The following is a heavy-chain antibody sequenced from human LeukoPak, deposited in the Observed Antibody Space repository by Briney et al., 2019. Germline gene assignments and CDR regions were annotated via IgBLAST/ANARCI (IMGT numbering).Heavy chain of an antibody. V-gene: IGHV4-59*01. CDR3: ARRLGYCSSTSCSPWGFDP. J-gene: IGHJ5*02. Sequence: PETLSLTCTVSGGSISSYYWSWIRQPPGKGLEWIGYIYYSGSTNYNPSLKSRVTISVDTSKNQFSLKLSSVTAADTAVYYCARRLGYCSSTSCSPWGFDPWGQGTLVTVSS. CDR2: IYYSGST. D-gene: IGHD2-2*01. CDR1: GGSISSYY.